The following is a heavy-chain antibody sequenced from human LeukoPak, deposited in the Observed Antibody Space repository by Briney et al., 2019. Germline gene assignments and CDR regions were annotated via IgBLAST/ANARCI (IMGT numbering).Heavy chain of an antibody. Sequence: RGSLRLSCAASGFTFSSYSVHWVRQAPGTGLVWVSRINSAGSSTSHAASLTRRFTISRDNAKHTLYLQMNSLKTEATAVYYCAKGVDYSTTPYDYWGQGTLVTVSS. J-gene: IGHJ4*02. CDR3: AKGVDYSTTPYDY. D-gene: IGHD2/OR15-2a*01. CDR1: GFTFSSYS. V-gene: IGHV3-74*01. CDR2: INSAGSST.